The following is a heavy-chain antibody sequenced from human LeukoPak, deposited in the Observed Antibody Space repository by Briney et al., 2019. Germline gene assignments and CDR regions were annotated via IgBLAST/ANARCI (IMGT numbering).Heavy chain of an antibody. CDR2: IYYSGST. V-gene: IGHV4-39*01. CDR1: DGSISRSSYY. D-gene: IGHD2-2*02. Sequence: SETLSLTCTVSDGSISRSSYYWGWIRQPPGKGLEWIGTIYYSGSTYYSPSLKSRVAISVDTSKNQFSLKLSSVTAADTAVYYCANYCSSSSCHIRRAFDIWGQGTMVTVSS. J-gene: IGHJ3*02. CDR3: ANYCSSSSCHIRRAFDI.